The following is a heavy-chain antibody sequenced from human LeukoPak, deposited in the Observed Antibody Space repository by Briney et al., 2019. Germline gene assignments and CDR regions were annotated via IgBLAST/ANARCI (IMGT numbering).Heavy chain of an antibody. CDR3: AKHVDGGTSYFLYYMDV. D-gene: IGHD2-15*01. CDR1: GGFISAYY. V-gene: IGHV4-4*09. CDR2: IYTSGRT. Sequence: SETLSLTCTVSGGFISAYYGSWIRQSPGKGLEWIGYIYTSGRTNYSPSLKSRVTISADKSKNQVSLHLISVTASDAAVYYCAKHVDGGTSYFLYYMDVWGKGTTVTVSS. J-gene: IGHJ6*03.